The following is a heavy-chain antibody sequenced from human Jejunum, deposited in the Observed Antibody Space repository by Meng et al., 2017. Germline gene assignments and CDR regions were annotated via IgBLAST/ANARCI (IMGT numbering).Heavy chain of an antibody. CDR3: ARMDSAVHYFDY. Sequence: VKLQESGPGLVKPSQTLALTSTVSGGSINSDGFTWSWIRQPPGKGLEWIGYIYHTGSPYYNPSLKSRLTISVDKSVNQFSLKLSSVTAADTAVYYCARMDSAVHYFDYWGQGTLVTVSS. V-gene: IGHV4-30-2*01. CDR2: IYHTGSP. J-gene: IGHJ4*02. CDR1: GGSINSDGFT. D-gene: IGHD2-2*03.